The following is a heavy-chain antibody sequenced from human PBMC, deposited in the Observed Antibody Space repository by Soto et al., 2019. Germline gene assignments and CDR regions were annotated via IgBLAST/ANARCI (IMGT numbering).Heavy chain of an antibody. V-gene: IGHV4-39*01. CDR3: ASPYYYDSSGYYSRAHSRQFDY. Sequence: PSETLSLTCTVSGGSISSSSYYWGWIRQPPGKGLEWIGSIYYSGSTYYNPSLKSRVTISVDTSKNQFSLKLSSVTAADTAVYYCASPYYYDSSGYYSRAHSRQFDYWGQGTLVTVAS. J-gene: IGHJ4*02. CDR2: IYYSGST. CDR1: GGSISSSSYY. D-gene: IGHD3-22*01.